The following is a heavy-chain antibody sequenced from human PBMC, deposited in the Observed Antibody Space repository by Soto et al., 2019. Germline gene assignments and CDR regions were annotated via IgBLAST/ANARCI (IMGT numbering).Heavy chain of an antibody. Sequence: SETLSLTCPVSGGSMSAFYWSWIRQPPGKGLDWIAYIYYDGSTRYNPSLQSRLTMSVGTSKNQFSLKLSSVTAADTAIYYCARTTPDGTLDYWGQGTLVTVSS. CDR2: IYYDGST. D-gene: IGHD1-1*01. CDR3: ARTTPDGTLDY. J-gene: IGHJ4*02. CDR1: GGSMSAFY. V-gene: IGHV4-59*01.